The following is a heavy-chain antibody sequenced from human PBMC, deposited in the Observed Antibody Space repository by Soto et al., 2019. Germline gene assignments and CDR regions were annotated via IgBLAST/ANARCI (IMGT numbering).Heavy chain of an antibody. CDR3: ARSTTSCYSLCWFDP. V-gene: IGHV1-3*01. CDR1: GYTFSTYT. J-gene: IGHJ5*02. CDR2: INAGNGET. D-gene: IGHD2-2*02. Sequence: VQLVQSGAEVMQPGASVKVSCKASGYTFSTYTIQWVRQAPGQRLEWMGWINAGNGETKYSQNFQGRVNITRDTSASTAYMELNSLRSEDTAVYYCARSTTSCYSLCWFDPWGQGTLVTVSS.